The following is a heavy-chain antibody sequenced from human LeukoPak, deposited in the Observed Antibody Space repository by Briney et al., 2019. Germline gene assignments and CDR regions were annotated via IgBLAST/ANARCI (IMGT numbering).Heavy chain of an antibody. CDR1: GGSISSGDYY. CDR3: ARGFCSGGSCYSLHYYYGMDV. CDR2: IYYSGST. J-gene: IGHJ6*04. Sequence: SQTLSLTCTGSGGSISSGDYYWSWIRQPPGKGLEWIGYIYYSGSTYYNPSLKSRVTISVDTSKNQFSLKLSSVTAADTAVYYCARGFCSGGSCYSLHYYYGMDVWGKGTTVTVSS. V-gene: IGHV4-30-4*01. D-gene: IGHD2-15*01.